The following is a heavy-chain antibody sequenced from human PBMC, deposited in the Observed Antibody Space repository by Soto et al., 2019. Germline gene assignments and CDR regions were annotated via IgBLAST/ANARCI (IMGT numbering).Heavy chain of an antibody. CDR2: ISYDGSNK. CDR1: GFTFSSYV. V-gene: IGHV3-30-3*01. J-gene: IGHJ4*02. CDR3: ARDTQGEQQLVLDY. Sequence: QGQLVGSGGGVVQPGRSLRLSFAASGFTFSSYVMHWVRQAPGKGRGWVAVISYDGSNKYYADSVKGRFTISRYNSKNTLYLQMNSLRAEDTAVYYCARDTQGEQQLVLDYWGQGTLVTVSS. D-gene: IGHD6-13*01.